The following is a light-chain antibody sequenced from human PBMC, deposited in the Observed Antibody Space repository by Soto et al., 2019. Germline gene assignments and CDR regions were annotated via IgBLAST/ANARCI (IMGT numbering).Light chain of an antibody. CDR2: EVS. J-gene: IGLJ1*01. CDR3: CSYAGSSPYV. Sequence: QSVLTHPASVSWAPGQSITISCTGTSSDVGSYNLVSWYQQHPGKAPKLMIYEVSKRPSGVSNRFSGSKSGNTASLTISGLQAEDEADYYCCSYAGSSPYVFGTGTKVTVL. CDR1: SSDVGSYNL. V-gene: IGLV2-23*02.